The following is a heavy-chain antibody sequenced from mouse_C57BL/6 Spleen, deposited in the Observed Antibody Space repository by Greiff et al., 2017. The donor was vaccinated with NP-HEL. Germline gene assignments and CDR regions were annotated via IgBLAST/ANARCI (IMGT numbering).Heavy chain of an antibody. D-gene: IGHD1-1*01. CDR2: IYPGNSDT. Sequence: VQLQQSGTVLARPGASVKMSCKTSGYTFTSYWMHWVKQRPGQGLEWIGAIYPGNSDTSYIQKFKGKTKLPAVTSASTAYMELSSLTNEDSAVYYWTRWGLRYPTEYFDVWGTGTTVTVSS. J-gene: IGHJ1*03. CDR1: GYTFTSYW. CDR3: TRWGLRYPTEYFDV. V-gene: IGHV1-5*01.